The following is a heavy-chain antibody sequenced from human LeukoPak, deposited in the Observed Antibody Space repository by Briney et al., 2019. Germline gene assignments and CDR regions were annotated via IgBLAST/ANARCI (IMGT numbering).Heavy chain of an antibody. D-gene: IGHD6-19*01. Sequence: SQTLSVTCAISGDSVSSNTASWDWIRQSPSGGLEWLARTYYRSKWRNDYATSMKSRISINPDTSRNQFSLQLSSVTPEDTAVYYCARGGWYLDSWGQGTLVTVSS. CDR1: GDSVSSNTAS. J-gene: IGHJ4*02. CDR3: ARGGWYLDS. CDR2: TYYRSKWRN. V-gene: IGHV6-1*01.